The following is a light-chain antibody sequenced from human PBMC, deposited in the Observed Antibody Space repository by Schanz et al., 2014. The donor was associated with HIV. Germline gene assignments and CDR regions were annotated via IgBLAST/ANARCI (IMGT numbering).Light chain of an antibody. CDR2: SND. J-gene: IGLJ2*01. V-gene: IGLV1-44*01. CDR1: SSNIGGNT. CDR3: AAWDDSLSGVV. Sequence: QSVLTQPPSASGTPGQRVTISCSGSSSNIGGNTVNWYRQLPGTAPKLLIYSNDQRPSGVPARFSGSKSGTSASLAISGLRSEDEADYYCAAWDDSLSGVVFGGGTKLTVL.